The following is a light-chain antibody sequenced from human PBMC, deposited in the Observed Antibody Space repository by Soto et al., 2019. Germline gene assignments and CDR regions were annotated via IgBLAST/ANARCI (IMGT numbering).Light chain of an antibody. CDR2: EVS. J-gene: IGLJ1*01. CDR3: ISYAGSNLLYV. V-gene: IGLV2-8*01. CDR1: SSDVGGYNY. Sequence: QPVLTQPPSASGSPGQSVTISCTRTSSDVGGYNYVSWYQQHPGKAPKLMIYEVSKRPSGVPDRFSGSKSGNTASLTVSGLQAEDEADYYCISYAGSNLLYVFGTGTKVTVL.